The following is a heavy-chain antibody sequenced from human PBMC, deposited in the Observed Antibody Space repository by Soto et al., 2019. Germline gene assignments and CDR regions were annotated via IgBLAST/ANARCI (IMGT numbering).Heavy chain of an antibody. CDR2: IVPVFGSA. Sequence: SVKVSCTASGGTFSSSAISWVRQAPGQGLEWMGGIVPVFGSANYAQRFRDRVTITADESTYTAYMELSSLRSEDTAVYYCAARHCSGGTCFQTLDYWGQGTLVTVSS. J-gene: IGHJ4*02. D-gene: IGHD2-15*01. V-gene: IGHV1-69*13. CDR1: GGTFSSSA. CDR3: AARHCSGGTCFQTLDY.